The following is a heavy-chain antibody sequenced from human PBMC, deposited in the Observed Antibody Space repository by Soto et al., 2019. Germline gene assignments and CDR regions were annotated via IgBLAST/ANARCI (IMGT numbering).Heavy chain of an antibody. CDR2: ISGSGGST. CDR1: GLTFSSYA. Sequence: GGSLRLSCAASGLTFSSYAMTWVRQAPGKGLEWVSGISGSGGSTYYPDSVKGRFTISRDNSKNTLYLQMNSLRAEDTAVYYCAKGHSSSWTYYYYYYMDVWGKGTTVTVSS. CDR3: AKGHSSSWTYYYYYYMDV. V-gene: IGHV3-23*01. D-gene: IGHD6-13*01. J-gene: IGHJ6*03.